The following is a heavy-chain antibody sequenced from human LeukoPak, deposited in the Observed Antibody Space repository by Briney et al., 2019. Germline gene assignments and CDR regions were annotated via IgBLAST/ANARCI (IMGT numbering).Heavy chain of an antibody. CDR1: GGSISSYY. CDR2: INYSGST. Sequence: PSETLSLTCTVSGGSISSYYWSWIRQPPGKGLEWIGSINYSGSTYYNPSLKSRVTISVDTSKNQFSLKLSSVTAADTAVYYCARAGWGIAAAGFDYWGQGTLVTVSS. CDR3: ARAGWGIAAAGFDY. J-gene: IGHJ4*02. D-gene: IGHD6-13*01. V-gene: IGHV4-59*01.